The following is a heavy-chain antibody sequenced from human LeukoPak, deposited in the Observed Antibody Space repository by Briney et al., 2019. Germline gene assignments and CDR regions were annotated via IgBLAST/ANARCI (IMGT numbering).Heavy chain of an antibody. Sequence: GGSLRLSCAASGFTFSGYAMGWVRQAPGKGLEWVSAISGSGGSPYYADSVKGRFTISRDNSQNMQYLQMNSLRAEDTAVYYCARGSSGSYYNSRFDYWGQGTLVTVSS. V-gene: IGHV3-23*01. D-gene: IGHD3-10*01. CDR2: ISGSGGSP. J-gene: IGHJ4*02. CDR3: ARGSSGSYYNSRFDY. CDR1: GFTFSGYA.